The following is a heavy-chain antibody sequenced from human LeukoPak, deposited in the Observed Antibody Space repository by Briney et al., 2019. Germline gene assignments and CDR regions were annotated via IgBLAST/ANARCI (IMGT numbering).Heavy chain of an antibody. CDR2: INHSGST. J-gene: IGHJ5*02. Sequence: SETLSLTCAVYGGSFSGYYWSWIRQPPGKGLEWIGEINHSGSTNYNPSLKSRVTISVDTSKNQFSLKLSSVTAADTAVYYCARTPAIGSVKGWFDPWGQGTLVTDSS. D-gene: IGHD3-10*01. CDR3: ARTPAIGSVKGWFDP. CDR1: GGSFSGYY. V-gene: IGHV4-34*01.